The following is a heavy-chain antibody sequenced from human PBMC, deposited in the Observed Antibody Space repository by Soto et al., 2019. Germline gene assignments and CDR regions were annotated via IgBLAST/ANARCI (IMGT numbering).Heavy chain of an antibody. Sequence: GGSLRLSCVASGFTFSSYSMVWVRQAPGKGLEWVSYIFASSTTIYYADSVKGRFTVPRDNAQNSLFLLMNSLRAEDKAVYYCARDKDWAFDYWGQGTLVTVSS. CDR3: ARDKDWAFDY. J-gene: IGHJ4*02. CDR1: GFTFSSYS. D-gene: IGHD3-9*01. V-gene: IGHV3-48*04. CDR2: IFASSTTI.